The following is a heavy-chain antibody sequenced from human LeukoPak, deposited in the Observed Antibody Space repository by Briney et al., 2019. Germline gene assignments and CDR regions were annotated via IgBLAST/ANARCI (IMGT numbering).Heavy chain of an antibody. J-gene: IGHJ4*02. D-gene: IGHD2-2*01. CDR2: IKADGGEK. Sequence: GGSLRLSCAASGFTFSTYWMNWFRQTPGKGLEWVAKIKADGGEKDHVASVKGRFTISRDNAKNSLYLQMNSLRVEDTAVYYCAKEPSVEGGYWGQGTLVTVSS. V-gene: IGHV3-7*01. CDR1: GFTFSTYW. CDR3: AKEPSVEGGY.